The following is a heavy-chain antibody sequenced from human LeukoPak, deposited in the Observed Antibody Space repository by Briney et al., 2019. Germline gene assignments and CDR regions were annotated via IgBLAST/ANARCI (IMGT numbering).Heavy chain of an antibody. Sequence: ASLKVSCKASGYSFSNFDINWVRQAAGQGPEWMGRLDPHSGDTDYVQKFQGRVIMTKNTSINTAYLELRSLTSEDTAVYYCARSRRGYYMDVWARGTTVTVSS. CDR3: ARSRRGYYMDV. V-gene: IGHV1-8*01. D-gene: IGHD3-10*01. J-gene: IGHJ6*03. CDR1: GYSFSNFD. CDR2: LDPHSGDT.